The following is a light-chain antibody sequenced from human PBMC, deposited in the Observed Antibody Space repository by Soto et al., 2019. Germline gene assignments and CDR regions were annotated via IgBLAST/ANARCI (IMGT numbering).Light chain of an antibody. Sequence: DIQMTQSPSSLSASVGDRVTITCQASQDISNYLNWYQQKPGKAPKLLIYDASNLETGVPSRFSGSGSGTDFTFTISSLQAEDIATYYCQQYENLPITFGQGTRLEMK. CDR1: QDISNY. J-gene: IGKJ5*01. CDR3: QQYENLPIT. CDR2: DAS. V-gene: IGKV1-33*01.